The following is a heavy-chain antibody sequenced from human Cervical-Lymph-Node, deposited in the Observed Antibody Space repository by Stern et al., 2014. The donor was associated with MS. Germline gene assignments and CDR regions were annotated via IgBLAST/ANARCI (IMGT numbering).Heavy chain of an antibody. CDR2: IYTSGST. Sequence: QLQLQESGPGLVKPSQTLSLTCTVSGGSISSGSYYWSWIRQPAGKGLEWIGRIYTSGSTNYNPSLKSRVPISVDTSKTQFPLKLSSVTAADTAVYYCARSNIVGASVGCFDYWGQGTLVTVSS. J-gene: IGHJ4*02. CDR1: GGSISSGSYY. CDR3: ARSNIVGASVGCFDY. V-gene: IGHV4-61*02. D-gene: IGHD1-26*01.